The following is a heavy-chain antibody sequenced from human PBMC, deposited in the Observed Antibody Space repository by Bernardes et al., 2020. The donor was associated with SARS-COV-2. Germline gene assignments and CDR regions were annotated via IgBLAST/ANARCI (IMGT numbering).Heavy chain of an antibody. V-gene: IGHV4-39*01. Sequence: SQPLSPTCTVSGGSISSSSYYWGWDLHPPGMGLEWLGCISYSAYTYYYPSLKSPVTISVDTSKNPFALKLSSVTAADTAVYYCARLRLRRITIFGVVTPWADMDVWGQGTTVTVTS. CDR2: ISYSAYT. CDR1: GGSISSSSYY. D-gene: IGHD3-3*01. J-gene: IGHJ6*02. CDR3: ARLRLRRITIFGVVTPWADMDV.